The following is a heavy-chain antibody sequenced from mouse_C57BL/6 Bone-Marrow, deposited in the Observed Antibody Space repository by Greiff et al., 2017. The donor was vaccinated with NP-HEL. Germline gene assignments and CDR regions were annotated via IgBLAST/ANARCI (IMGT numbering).Heavy chain of an antibody. Sequence: QVQLKQSGAELVKPGASVKMSCKASGYTFTSYWITWVKQRPGQGLEWIGDIYPGSGSTNYNEKFKSKATLTVDTSASTAYMQLSSLTSEDSAVYYCARDEWAMDYWGQGTSVTVSS. J-gene: IGHJ4*01. V-gene: IGHV1-55*01. D-gene: IGHD1-3*01. CDR1: GYTFTSYW. CDR2: IYPGSGST. CDR3: ARDEWAMDY.